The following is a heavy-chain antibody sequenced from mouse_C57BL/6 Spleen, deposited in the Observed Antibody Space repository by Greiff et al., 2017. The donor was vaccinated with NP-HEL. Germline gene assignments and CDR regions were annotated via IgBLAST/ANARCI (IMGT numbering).Heavy chain of an antibody. V-gene: IGHV5-16*01. Sequence: EVKLMESEGGLVQPGSSMKLSCTASGFTFSDYYMAWVRQVPEKGLEWVANINYDGSSTYYLDSLKSRFIISRDNAKNILYLQMSSLKSEDTATYYCARADYGNYLGYRGQGTTLTVSS. CDR3: ARADYGNYLGY. CDR1: GFTFSDYY. J-gene: IGHJ2*01. CDR2: INYDGSST. D-gene: IGHD2-1*01.